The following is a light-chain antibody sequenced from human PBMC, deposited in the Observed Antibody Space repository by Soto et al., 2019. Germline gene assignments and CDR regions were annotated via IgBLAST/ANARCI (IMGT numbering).Light chain of an antibody. Sequence: EIVLTQSPGTLSLSPGERATLSCRASQNVNSNHLAWYQQRPGQAPRLLIYGASIRATGIPDRFSGSGSGTDFTLTISRLEPEDFAVFYCQQYGSSLVTFGQGTRLEIK. V-gene: IGKV3-20*01. CDR1: QNVNSNH. J-gene: IGKJ5*01. CDR3: QQYGSSLVT. CDR2: GAS.